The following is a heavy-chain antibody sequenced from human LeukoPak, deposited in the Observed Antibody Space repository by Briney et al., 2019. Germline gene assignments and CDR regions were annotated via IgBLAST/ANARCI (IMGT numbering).Heavy chain of an antibody. CDR3: ARLVVPGASYGMGV. Sequence: EASVKVSCKASGYTFTSYGISWVRQAPGQGLEWMGWISAYNGNTNYAQKFQGRVTITADESTSTAYMELSSLRSEDTAVYYCARLVVPGASYGMGVWGQGTTVTVSS. V-gene: IGHV1-18*01. CDR2: ISAYNGNT. J-gene: IGHJ6*02. CDR1: GYTFTSYG. D-gene: IGHD3-10*01.